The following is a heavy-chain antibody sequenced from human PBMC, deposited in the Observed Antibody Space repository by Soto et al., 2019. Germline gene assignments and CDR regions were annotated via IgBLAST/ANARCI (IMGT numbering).Heavy chain of an antibody. CDR3: ARRYYYDSENRDAFDI. D-gene: IGHD3-22*01. Sequence: EVQLVESGGGLVKPGGSRRLSLEAPGFTFSTYSMNWVRQAPGRGREWVSSMSSRSDYIFYADSVKGRFTISRDNAKNSLYLQMNSPRAEHTAVYYCARRYYYDSENRDAFDIWGQGTLVTVSS. CDR2: MSSRSDYI. V-gene: IGHV3-21*01. J-gene: IGHJ3*02. CDR1: GFTFSTYS.